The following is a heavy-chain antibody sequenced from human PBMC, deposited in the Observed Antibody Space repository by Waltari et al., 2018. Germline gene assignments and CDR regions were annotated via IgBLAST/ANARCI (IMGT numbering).Heavy chain of an antibody. CDR1: GDSMSSTYW. V-gene: IGHV4-4*02. CDR3: ARDRGRGLYLDS. CDR2: VYGGGRT. J-gene: IGHJ4*02. D-gene: IGHD5-12*01. Sequence: QLQLQESGPGLVKPSGTLSLTCGVSGDSMSSTYWWSWVRQPPGKGLEWIGQVYGGGRTTYNPSFASRVTVALDTSNKQFSLTVTSATAADTAVYHCARDRGRGLYLDSWGPGLLVTVSP.